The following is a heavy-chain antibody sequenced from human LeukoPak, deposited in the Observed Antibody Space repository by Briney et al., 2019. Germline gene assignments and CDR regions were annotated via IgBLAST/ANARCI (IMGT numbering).Heavy chain of an antibody. V-gene: IGHV3-11*01. J-gene: IGHJ4*02. Sequence: GGSLRLSCAASGFTFSDFHMRWIRQAPGKGLEWVSNISRGDTAMFYADSVRGRSTISRDNANNSLYLQMNSLRAGDTAVYYCARPDSRGGYWGQGTLVTVSS. CDR2: ISRGDTAM. CDR3: ARPDSRGGY. D-gene: IGHD6-13*01. CDR1: GFTFSDFH.